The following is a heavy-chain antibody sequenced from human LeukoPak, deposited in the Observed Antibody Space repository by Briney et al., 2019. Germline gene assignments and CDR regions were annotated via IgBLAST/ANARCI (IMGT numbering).Heavy chain of an antibody. V-gene: IGHV1-69*13. J-gene: IGHJ4*02. CDR1: GGTFSSYA. D-gene: IGHD6-6*01. CDR3: ARSDNYRYSSSEFDY. Sequence: GASVKVSCKASGGTFSSYAISWVRQAPGQGLEWMGGIIPIFGTANYAQKFQGRVTITADESTSTAYMELSSLRSEDTAVYYCARSDNYRYSSSEFDYWGQGTQVTVSS. CDR2: IIPIFGTA.